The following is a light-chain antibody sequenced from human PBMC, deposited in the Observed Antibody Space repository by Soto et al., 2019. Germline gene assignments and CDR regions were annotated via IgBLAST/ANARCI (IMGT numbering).Light chain of an antibody. Sequence: EIVLTQSPATLSLSPGERATLSCRASQSVSSYLAWYQHKPGQAPRLLIYNASNRATGVPARFSGSGSGTDFIITISSLEPEDFAVYYCQQRSNWPPITFGQGTRLEIK. J-gene: IGKJ5*01. CDR1: QSVSSY. CDR3: QQRSNWPPIT. CDR2: NAS. V-gene: IGKV3-11*01.